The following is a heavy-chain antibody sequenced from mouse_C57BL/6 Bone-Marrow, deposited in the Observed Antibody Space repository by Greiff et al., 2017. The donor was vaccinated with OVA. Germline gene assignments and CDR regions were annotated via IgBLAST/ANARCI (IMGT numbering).Heavy chain of an antibody. CDR1: GYTFTSYW. CDR2: IDPSDSYT. J-gene: IGHJ3*01. V-gene: IGHV1-50*01. Sequence: QVQLQQPGAELVKPGASVKLSCKASGYTFTSYWMQWVKQRPGQGLEWIGEIDPSDSYTNYNQKFKGKATVTVDTSSSTAYMPLSSLTAEDSAVYYSGRVRWGFAYWGQGTLVTVSA. D-gene: IGHD4-1*01. CDR3: GRVRWGFAY.